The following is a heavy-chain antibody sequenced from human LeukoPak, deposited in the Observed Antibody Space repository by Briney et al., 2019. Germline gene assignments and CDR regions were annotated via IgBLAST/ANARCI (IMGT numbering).Heavy chain of an antibody. D-gene: IGHD3-22*01. J-gene: IGHJ4*02. Sequence: SVKVSCKASGGTFSSYAISWVRQAPGQGLEWMGGIIPIFGTANYAQKFQGRLTITADESTSTAYMELSSLRSGDTAVYYCARTYYYDSSGYYFDYWGQGTLVTVSS. V-gene: IGHV1-69*13. CDR2: IIPIFGTA. CDR3: ARTYYYDSSGYYFDY. CDR1: GGTFSSYA.